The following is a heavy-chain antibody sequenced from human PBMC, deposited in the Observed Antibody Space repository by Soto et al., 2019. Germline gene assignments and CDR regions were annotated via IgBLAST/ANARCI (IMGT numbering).Heavy chain of an antibody. CDR2: SSGRRTGTT. D-gene: IGHD2-21*02. J-gene: IGHJ4*02. CDR3: TTWLTAHFDY. V-gene: IGHV3-23*01. Sequence: PGGSLRLPCAATGFTFSSYTLNWVRRAPGKGLECVATSSGRRTGTTHYSDSVRGRFTLSRDYSRNILFLQMDSLRADDTALYYCTTWLTAHFDYWGRGTQVTVSS. CDR1: GFTFSSYT.